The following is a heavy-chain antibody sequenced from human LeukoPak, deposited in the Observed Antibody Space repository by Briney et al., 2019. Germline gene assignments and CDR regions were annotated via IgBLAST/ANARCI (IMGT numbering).Heavy chain of an antibody. CDR2: IYISGST. CDR3: ARDGPHYYNSSGYYYVDALDI. Sequence: SETLSLTCTVSGGSISSYYWSWIRQPAGKGLEWIGRIYISGSTNNHPSLKSRVTMSVDTSKNQFSLKLSSVTAADTAVYYCARDGPHYYNSSGYYYVDALDIWGQGTMVTVSS. D-gene: IGHD3-22*01. V-gene: IGHV4-4*07. CDR1: GGSISSYY. J-gene: IGHJ3*02.